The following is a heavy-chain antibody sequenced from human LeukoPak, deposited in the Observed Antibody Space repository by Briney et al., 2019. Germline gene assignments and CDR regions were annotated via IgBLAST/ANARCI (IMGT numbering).Heavy chain of an antibody. CDR1: GFTFSSYW. CDR3: TTEDSGYDLDYFDY. V-gene: IGHV3-15*01. CDR2: IKSKTDGGTT. Sequence: GGSLRLSCAASGFTFSSYWMSWVRQAPGKGLEWVGRIKSKTDGGTTDYAAPVKGRFTISRDDSKNTLYLQMNSLKTEDTAVYYCTTEDSGYDLDYFDYWGQGTLVTVSS. D-gene: IGHD5-12*01. J-gene: IGHJ4*02.